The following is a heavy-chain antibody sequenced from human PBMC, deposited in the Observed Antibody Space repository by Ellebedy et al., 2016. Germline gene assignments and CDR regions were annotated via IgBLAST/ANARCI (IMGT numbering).Heavy chain of an antibody. Sequence: ASVKVSCXASGYTFGSYDINWVRRATGQGLEWMGWMNPDSGNTGYAQKFQGRVTMTRNTSVSTAYMELTSRTSEDTAVYYCTRSGGYSSSWSDYWGQGTQVTVSS. CDR3: TRSGGYSSSWSDY. V-gene: IGHV1-8*01. D-gene: IGHD6-13*01. CDR1: GYTFGSYD. CDR2: MNPDSGNT. J-gene: IGHJ4*02.